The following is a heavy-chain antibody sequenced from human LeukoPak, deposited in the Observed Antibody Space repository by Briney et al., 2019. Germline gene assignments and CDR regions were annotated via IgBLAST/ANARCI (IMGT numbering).Heavy chain of an antibody. CDR2: ISYDGSNK. CDR1: GFTFSSYA. Sequence: GGSLRLSCAASGFTFSSYAMHWVRQAPGKGLEWVAVISYDGSNKYYADSVKGRFTISRDNSKNTLYLQMNSLRAEDTAVYYCAREGPMGAFDIWGQGTMVTVSS. J-gene: IGHJ3*02. CDR3: AREGPMGAFDI. V-gene: IGHV3-30*04.